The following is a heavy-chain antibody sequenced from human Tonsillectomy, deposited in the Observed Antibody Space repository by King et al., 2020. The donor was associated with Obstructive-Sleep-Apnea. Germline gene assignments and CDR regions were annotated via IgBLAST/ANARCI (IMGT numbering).Heavy chain of an antibody. Sequence: VQLVESGAEVKKPGESLKISCKGSGYIFTSYWITWVRQMPGKGLEWMGRIDPSDSYTTYSPSVQGHVTISVDKSISTAYLQWNSLKASDTALYYCARDREVTGTREVDPWGQGTLVTVSS. CDR3: ARDREVTGTREVDP. CDR1: GYIFTSYW. D-gene: IGHD2-21*02. J-gene: IGHJ5*02. CDR2: IDPSDSYT. V-gene: IGHV5-10-1*01.